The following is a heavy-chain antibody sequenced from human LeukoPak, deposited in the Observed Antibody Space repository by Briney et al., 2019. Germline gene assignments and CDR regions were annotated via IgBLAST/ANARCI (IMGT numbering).Heavy chain of an antibody. CDR2: ISASGATT. CDR1: GFTFSTYA. CDR3: AKDPIAARPKYFDY. V-gene: IGHV3-23*01. Sequence: LPGGSLRLSCAASGFTFSTYAMSWVRQAPGKGLEWVSGISASGATTFYAYSVRGRFTISRDKSNNTLYLQMHCLRAEDTAVYYCAKDPIAARPKYFDYWGQGILVTVSS. J-gene: IGHJ4*02. D-gene: IGHD6-6*01.